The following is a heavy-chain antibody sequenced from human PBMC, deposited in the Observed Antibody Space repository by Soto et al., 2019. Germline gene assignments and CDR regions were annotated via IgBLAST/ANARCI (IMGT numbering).Heavy chain of an antibody. J-gene: IGHJ4*02. V-gene: IGHV3-7*05. D-gene: IGHD2-8*02. Sequence: PGGSLRLSCAASEFTFSTYAMHWVRQAPGKGLEWVASIKYDGAEKSYVDSVKGRFTISRDNPKNSVYLQMASLRAEDTAVYYCARDGVAPGLYFDHWGQGTPVTVSS. CDR2: IKYDGAEK. CDR1: EFTFSTYA. CDR3: ARDGVAPGLYFDH.